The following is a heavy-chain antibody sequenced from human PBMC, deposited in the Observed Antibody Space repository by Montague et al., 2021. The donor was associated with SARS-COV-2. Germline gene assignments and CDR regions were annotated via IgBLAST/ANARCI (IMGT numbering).Heavy chain of an antibody. Sequence: SETLSLTCTVSGGSINSSSYYWGWIRQPPGKGLEWIGSIYSGSNYYNPSLKSRVTISVDTSKNQFSLKLSSVTAADTAVFYCARELGYCSSTNCFHFDCWGQGTLVTVSS. CDR2: IYSGSN. J-gene: IGHJ4*02. V-gene: IGHV4-39*07. CDR1: GGSINSSSYY. CDR3: ARELGYCSSTNCFHFDC. D-gene: IGHD2-2*01.